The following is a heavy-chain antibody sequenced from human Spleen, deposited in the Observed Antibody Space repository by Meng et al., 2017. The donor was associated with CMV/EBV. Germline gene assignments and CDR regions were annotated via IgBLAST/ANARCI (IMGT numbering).Heavy chain of an antibody. Sequence: GGSLRLSCAASGLTVSSNYMSWVRQAPGKGLEWVSIIYRGDDTYYADSVKGRFTVSRDNAKNSLYLQMNSLRAEDTAVYYCARVWTRDNYSNYYAGAIEYYYYGMDVWGQGTTVTVSS. CDR1: GLTVSSNY. CDR2: IYRGDDT. J-gene: IGHJ6*02. D-gene: IGHD4-11*01. V-gene: IGHV3-66*01. CDR3: ARVWTRDNYSNYYAGAIEYYYYGMDV.